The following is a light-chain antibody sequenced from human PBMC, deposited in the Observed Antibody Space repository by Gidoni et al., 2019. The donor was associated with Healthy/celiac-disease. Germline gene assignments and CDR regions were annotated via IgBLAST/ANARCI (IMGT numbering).Light chain of an antibody. V-gene: IGKV1-5*03. CDR2: KAS. Sequence: DIQMTQSPSTLSASVGDRVTITCRASQSISSWLAWYQQKPGKAPKLLIYKASSLESGVPSRFSGSGSGTEFTLTISSLQPDDFATYYCQQYNSYSTFGPXTKVDIK. CDR3: QQYNSYST. CDR1: QSISSW. J-gene: IGKJ3*01.